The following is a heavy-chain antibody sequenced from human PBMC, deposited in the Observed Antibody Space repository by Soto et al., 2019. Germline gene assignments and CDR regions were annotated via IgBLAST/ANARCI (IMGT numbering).Heavy chain of an antibody. J-gene: IGHJ4*02. CDR3: AIGAYYGIS. D-gene: IGHD3-9*01. CDR2: IYYTENS. CDR1: GVSISSYY. V-gene: IGHV4-59*01. Sequence: QVQLQESGPGLVKPSETLSLTCTVSGVSISSYYWSWIRQPPGKGLECIGDIYYTENSNYNPSHKSRVTISIDTSKSPFSLKLSSVTAADTAVYYCAIGAYYGISWGQGSLVTVSS.